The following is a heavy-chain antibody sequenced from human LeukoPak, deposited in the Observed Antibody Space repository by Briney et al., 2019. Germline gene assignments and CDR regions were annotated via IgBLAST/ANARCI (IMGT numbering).Heavy chain of an antibody. J-gene: IGHJ6*03. CDR1: GFTVSSNY. D-gene: IGHD6-19*01. Sequence: PGGSLRLSCAASGFTVSSNYMSWVRQAPGKGLEWVSVIYSGGSTYYADSVKGRFTISRDNSKNTLYLQMNSLRAEDTAVYYCARMYSSGWYSIGHYYYYMDVWGKGTTVTVSS. CDR3: ARMYSSGWYSIGHYYYYMDV. V-gene: IGHV3-53*01. CDR2: IYSGGST.